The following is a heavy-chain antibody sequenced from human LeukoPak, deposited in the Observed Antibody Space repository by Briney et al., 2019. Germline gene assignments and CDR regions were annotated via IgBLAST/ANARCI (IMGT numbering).Heavy chain of an antibody. Sequence: PGGSLRLSCAASGFTFSSYAMSWVRQAPGKGLEWVSAISGSGGSTYYADSVKGRFTISRDNSKNTLYLQMNSLRAADTAVYYCAKPPYCGGDCYSGFDYWGQGTLVTVSS. CDR1: GFTFSSYA. CDR2: ISGSGGST. V-gene: IGHV3-23*01. D-gene: IGHD2-21*02. CDR3: AKPPYCGGDCYSGFDY. J-gene: IGHJ4*02.